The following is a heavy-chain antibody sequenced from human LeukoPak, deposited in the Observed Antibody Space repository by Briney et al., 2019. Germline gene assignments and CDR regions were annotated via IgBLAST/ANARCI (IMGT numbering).Heavy chain of an antibody. CDR3: ARDFGASTSDYYDTSAYYHRYFDY. V-gene: IGHV1-2*02. CDR2: INPNSGVT. D-gene: IGHD3-22*01. CDR1: GYTFIDYY. J-gene: IGHJ4*02. Sequence: ASVKVSCKASGYTFIDYYMHWVRQAPGQGLEWMGWINPNSGVTNYGQKFQGRVTMTRDTSINIVYMELRRLKSDDTAIYYCARDFGASTSDYYDTSAYYHRYFDYWGQGTLATVSS.